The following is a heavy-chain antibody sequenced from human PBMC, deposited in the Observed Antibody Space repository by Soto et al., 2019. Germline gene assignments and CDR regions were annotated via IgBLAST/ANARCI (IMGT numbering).Heavy chain of an antibody. Sequence: PGGSLRLSCAASGFTFSSYSMNWVRQAPGKGLEWVSYISSSSTTTCYADSAKGRFTISRDNAKNSLYLQMNSLRAEDTAVYYCARDASRYCSGTGCFAFDVWGQGTMVTVSS. CDR3: ARDASRYCSGTGCFAFDV. J-gene: IGHJ3*01. V-gene: IGHV3-48*01. CDR2: ISSSSTTT. CDR1: GFTFSSYS. D-gene: IGHD2-2*01.